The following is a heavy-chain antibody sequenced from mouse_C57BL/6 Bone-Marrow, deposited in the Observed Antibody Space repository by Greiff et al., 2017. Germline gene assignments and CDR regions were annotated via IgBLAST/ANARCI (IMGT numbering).Heavy chain of an antibody. J-gene: IGHJ2*01. V-gene: IGHV1-50*01. Sequence: VQLQQSGAELVKPGASVKLSCKASGYTFTSYWMQWVKQRPGQGLEWIGEIDPSDSYTNYNQKFKGKATLTVDTSSSTAYMQLSSLTSEDSAVYYCARRYGSSPYYFDYWGQGTTLTVSS. CDR2: IDPSDSYT. D-gene: IGHD1-1*01. CDR1: GYTFTSYW. CDR3: ARRYGSSPYYFDY.